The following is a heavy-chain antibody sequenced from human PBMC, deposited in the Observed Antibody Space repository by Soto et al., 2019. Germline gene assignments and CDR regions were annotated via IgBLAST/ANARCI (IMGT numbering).Heavy chain of an antibody. V-gene: IGHV4-4*02. Sequence: SETLSLTCAVSGGSISSSNWWSWVRQPPGKGLEWIGEIYHSGSTNYNPSLKSRVTISVDKSKNQFSLKLSSVTAADTAVYYCARVDPSGRAKRYYFDYWGQGTLVTVSS. CDR2: IYHSGST. CDR3: ARVDPSGRAKRYYFDY. CDR1: GGSISSSNW. D-gene: IGHD1-26*01. J-gene: IGHJ4*02.